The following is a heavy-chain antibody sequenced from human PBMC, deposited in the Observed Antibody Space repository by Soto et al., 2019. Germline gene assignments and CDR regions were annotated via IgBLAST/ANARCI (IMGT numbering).Heavy chain of an antibody. D-gene: IGHD1-26*01. CDR2: IYPGDSQT. CDR3: ARDRGAAATPHWFEP. CDR1: GYDFAGYW. Sequence: GESLKISCKGSGYDFAGYWIGWVRQVPGRGLEWVGVIYPGDSQTRYSPSFQGQVTISADKSVRTVYLQWSSLQASDTAIYYCARDRGAAATPHWFEPWGQGTLVTVS. V-gene: IGHV5-51*01. J-gene: IGHJ5*02.